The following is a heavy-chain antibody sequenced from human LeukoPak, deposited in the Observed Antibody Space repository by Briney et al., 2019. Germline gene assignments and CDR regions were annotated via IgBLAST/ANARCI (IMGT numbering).Heavy chain of an antibody. CDR2: ISAYNGNT. V-gene: IGHV1-18*01. Sequence: ASVKVSCKASGYTFTSYGISWARQAPGQGLEWMGWISAYNGNTNYAQKLQGRVTMTTDTSTSTAYMELRSLRSDDTAVYYCAYCSSTSCSLDYWGQGTLVTVSS. D-gene: IGHD2-2*01. J-gene: IGHJ4*02. CDR3: AYCSSTSCSLDY. CDR1: GYTFTSYG.